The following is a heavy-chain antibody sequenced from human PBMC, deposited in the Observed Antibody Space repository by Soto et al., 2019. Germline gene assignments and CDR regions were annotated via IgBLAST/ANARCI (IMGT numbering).Heavy chain of an antibody. D-gene: IGHD3-22*01. V-gene: IGHV3-33*03. J-gene: IGHJ6*02. CDR2: IWSDGTNK. CDR1: GFTFSTYG. Sequence: GGSLRLSCAASGFTFSTYGMHWVRQAPGKGLEWVALIWSDGTNKYYADSVKGRITISRDNAKKSLYLQMNSLRAEDTGVYYCARQDYYDRSGSFYGMDVWGQGTTVTVSS. CDR3: ARQDYYDRSGSFYGMDV.